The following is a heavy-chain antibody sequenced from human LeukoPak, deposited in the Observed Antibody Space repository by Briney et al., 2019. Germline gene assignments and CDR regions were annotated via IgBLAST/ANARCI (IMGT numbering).Heavy chain of an antibody. CDR1: GGSISSSSYY. CDR3: ARDVPAAPRYAFDI. Sequence: SETLSLTCTVSGGSISSSSYYWGWIRQPPGKGLEWIGSIYYSGSTYYNPSLKSRVTISVDTSKNQFSLKLSSVTAADTAVYYCARDVPAAPRYAFDIWGQGTMVTVSS. J-gene: IGHJ3*02. CDR2: IYYSGST. D-gene: IGHD2-2*01. V-gene: IGHV4-39*07.